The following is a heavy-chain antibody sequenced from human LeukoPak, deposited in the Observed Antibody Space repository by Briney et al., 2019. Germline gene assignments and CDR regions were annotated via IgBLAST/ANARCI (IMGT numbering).Heavy chain of an antibody. V-gene: IGHV3-9*01. CDR3: AKGGLTGYDHFDY. D-gene: IGHD3-9*01. J-gene: IGHJ4*02. CDR1: GFTFDDYA. CDR2: ISWNSGSI. Sequence: PGGSLRLSCAASGFTFDDYAMHWVRQAPGKGLEWVSGISWNSGSIGYADSVKGRFTISRDNAKNSLYLQMNSLRAEDTALYYCAKGGLTGYDHFDYWGQGTLVTVSS.